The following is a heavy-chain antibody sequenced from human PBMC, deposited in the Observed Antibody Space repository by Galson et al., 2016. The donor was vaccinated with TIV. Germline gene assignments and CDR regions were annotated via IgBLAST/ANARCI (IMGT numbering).Heavy chain of an antibody. CDR3: ARQNDYLYYFDY. D-gene: IGHD4/OR15-4a*01. J-gene: IGHJ4*02. CDR2: IYTNGRT. CDR1: GVIVSNNY. V-gene: IGHV3-53*05. Sequence: SLRLSCAASGVIVSNNYMSWVRQAPGKGLEWISVIYTNGRTFYADSVEGRFTISRDNSKNTLYLQMNSLRPEDTALYYCARQNDYLYYFDYWGQGTLVTVSS.